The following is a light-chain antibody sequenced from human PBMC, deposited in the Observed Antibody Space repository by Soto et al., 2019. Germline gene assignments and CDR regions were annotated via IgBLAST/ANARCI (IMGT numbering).Light chain of an antibody. CDR2: KAS. CDR1: QTISSW. J-gene: IGKJ1*01. CDR3: QHYNSYSEA. Sequence: DIQMTQSPSTLSGSVGARVTITCRASQTISSWLARYQQKPGKAPKLLIYKASTLKSGVPSRFSGSGSGTEFTLTISSLQPDDFATYYCQHYNSYSEAFGQGTKV. V-gene: IGKV1-5*03.